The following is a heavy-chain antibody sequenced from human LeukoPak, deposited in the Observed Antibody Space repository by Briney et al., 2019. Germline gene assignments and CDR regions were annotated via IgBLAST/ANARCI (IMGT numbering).Heavy chain of an antibody. CDR3: GKDLSVAIAVYGPRGTFDS. CDR1: GFTFSSYF. CDR2: ISGSGDST. D-gene: IGHD6-19*01. J-gene: IGHJ4*02. V-gene: IGHV3-23*01. Sequence: GGSLRLSCAASGFTFSSYFMSWLRQAPGKGLEWVSVISGSGDSTYYPDSVKGRITIPRSNSQNPVFLKMNSLGGEAAAVYYCGKDLSVAIAVYGPRGTFDSWGQGTLVTVSS.